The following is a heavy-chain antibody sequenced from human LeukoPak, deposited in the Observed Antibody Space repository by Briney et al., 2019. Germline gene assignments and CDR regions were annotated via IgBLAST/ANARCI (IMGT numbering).Heavy chain of an antibody. J-gene: IGHJ4*02. D-gene: IGHD6-19*01. CDR3: ARHVTVAGTQLRDYFDY. CDR1: GGSFSGYY. CDR2: INHSGST. Sequence: SETLSLTCAVYGGSFSGYYWSWIRQPPGKGLEWIGEINHSGSTNYNPSLKSRVTISVDTSKNQFSLKLSSVTAADTAVYYCARHVTVAGTQLRDYFDYWGQGTLVTVSS. V-gene: IGHV4-34*01.